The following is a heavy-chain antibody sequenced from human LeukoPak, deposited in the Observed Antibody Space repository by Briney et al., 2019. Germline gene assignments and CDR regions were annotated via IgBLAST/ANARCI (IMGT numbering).Heavy chain of an antibody. V-gene: IGHV3-7*01. CDR1: SSSSYY. CDR3: ARLGVTGEFDY. Sequence: SSSSYYWGWVRQAPGKGLEWVANIKQDGSEKYYVDSVKGRFTISRDNAKDSLYLQMNSLRAEDTAVYYCARLGVTGEFDYWGQGTLVTVSS. J-gene: IGHJ4*02. CDR2: IKQDGSEK. D-gene: IGHD3-16*01.